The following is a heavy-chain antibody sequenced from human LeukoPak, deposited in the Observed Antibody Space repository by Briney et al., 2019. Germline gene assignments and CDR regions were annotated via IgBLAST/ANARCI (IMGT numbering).Heavy chain of an antibody. J-gene: IGHJ4*02. Sequence: PSETLSLTCTVSGGSISSYYWSWIRQPPGKGLEWIGYIYYSGSTNYNPSLKSRVTISVDTSKNQFSLKLSSVTSADTAVYYCARVYDGYFDYWGQGTLVTVSS. V-gene: IGHV4-59*01. D-gene: IGHD2/OR15-2a*01. CDR3: ARVYDGYFDY. CDR2: IYYSGST. CDR1: GGSISSYY.